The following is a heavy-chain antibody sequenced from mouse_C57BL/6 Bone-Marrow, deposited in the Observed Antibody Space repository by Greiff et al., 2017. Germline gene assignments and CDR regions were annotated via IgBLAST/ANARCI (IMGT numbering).Heavy chain of an antibody. CDR3: AGLLRFYWDFDV. CDR2: IYPRSGNT. D-gene: IGHD2-3*01. Sequence: QVQLQQSGAELARPGASVKLSCKASGYTFTSYGISWVKQRTGQGLEWIGEIYPRSGNTYYNEKFKGKATLTADKSSSTAYMELRSLTSEDSAVYFCAGLLRFYWDFDVWGTGTTVTVSS. J-gene: IGHJ1*03. CDR1: GYTFTSYG. V-gene: IGHV1-81*01.